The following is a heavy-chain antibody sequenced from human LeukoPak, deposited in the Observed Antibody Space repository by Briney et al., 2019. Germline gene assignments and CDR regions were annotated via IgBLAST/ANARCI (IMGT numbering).Heavy chain of an antibody. V-gene: IGHV3-23*01. CDR2: ISGSGGTT. Sequence: GASLRPSCAASGFTFSNYAMTWVRQAPGKGLECVSDISGSGGTTYYADSVKGRFTISRDNSKNTLYLQMNSLTAEDTAVYYCAKTLWGGFDYWGQGILVTVSS. CDR3: AKTLWGGFDY. CDR1: GFTFSNYA. J-gene: IGHJ4*02. D-gene: IGHD3-16*01.